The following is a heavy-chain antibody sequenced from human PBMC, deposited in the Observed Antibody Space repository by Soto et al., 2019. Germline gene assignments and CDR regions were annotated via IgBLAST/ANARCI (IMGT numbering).Heavy chain of an antibody. CDR1: GGSISSYY. CDR2: IYYIGST. D-gene: IGHD1-7*01. V-gene: IGHV4-59*01. CDR3: ARSWPPNWNYRPYYGMAV. Sequence: QVQLQESGPGLVKPSETLSLTCTVSGGSISSYYWSWIRQPPRKGLGWMWYIYYIGSTNYNPSLKSRVAISVDTSKNQFSLKLSSVTAEDMAVYYCARSWPPNWNYRPYYGMAVWGQGTTVTVS. J-gene: IGHJ6*02.